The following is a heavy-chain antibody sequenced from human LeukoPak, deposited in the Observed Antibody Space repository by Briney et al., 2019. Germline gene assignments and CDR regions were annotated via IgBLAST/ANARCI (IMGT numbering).Heavy chain of an antibody. CDR3: ARTDIVVVPAAISWFDP. CDR2: INHSGST. Sequence: PSETLSLTCAVYGGSFSGYYWSWIRQPPGKGLEWIGEINHSGSTNYNPSLKSRVTISVDTSKNQFSLKLSSVTAADTAVYYCARTDIVVVPAAISWFDPWGQGTLVTVSS. J-gene: IGHJ5*02. D-gene: IGHD2-2*02. CDR1: GGSFSGYY. V-gene: IGHV4-34*01.